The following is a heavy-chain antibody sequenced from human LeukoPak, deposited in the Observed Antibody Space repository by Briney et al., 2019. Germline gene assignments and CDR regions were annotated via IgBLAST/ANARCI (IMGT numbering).Heavy chain of an antibody. CDR2: INWNGGST. V-gene: IGHV3-20*04. CDR1: EFTFSSYT. Sequence: GGSLRLSCAASEFTFSSYTMSWVRQAPGKGLEWVSGINWNGGSTGYADSVKGRFTISRDNAKNSLYLQMNSLRAEDTAVYYCARDRRPDAFDVWGQGTMVTVSS. J-gene: IGHJ3*01. CDR3: ARDRRPDAFDV.